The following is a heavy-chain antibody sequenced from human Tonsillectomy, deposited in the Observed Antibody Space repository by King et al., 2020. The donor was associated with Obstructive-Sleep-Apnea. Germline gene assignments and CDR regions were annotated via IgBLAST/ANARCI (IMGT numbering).Heavy chain of an antibody. CDR3: ARRLSGVHSGWYSVPFDS. V-gene: IGHV5-10-1*03. Sequence: VQLVQSGAEVKKPGESLRISCKGSGYSFTSYWISWVRQMPGEGLEWMGRIDPSDSYTHYSPSLQGHVTISAVKSICTAFLQWSSLKASDTAMYYCARRLSGVHSGWYSVPFDSWGQGTLVTVSS. CDR2: IDPSDSYT. J-gene: IGHJ4*02. CDR1: GYSFTSYW. D-gene: IGHD6-19*01.